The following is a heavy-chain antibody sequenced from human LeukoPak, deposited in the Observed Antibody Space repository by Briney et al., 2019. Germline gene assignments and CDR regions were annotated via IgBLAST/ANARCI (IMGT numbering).Heavy chain of an antibody. CDR3: ARVPGTSGGHWYFDL. CDR1: GFTFSTYS. D-gene: IGHD1/OR15-1a*01. V-gene: IGHV3-21*01. Sequence: PGGPLRLSCAASGFTFSTYSMNWVRQAPGKGLEWVSSISSSSSFIYYADSVKGRFTISRDNAKNSLYLQMNSLRAEDTAVYHCARVPGTSGGHWYFDLWGHGTLVTVSS. J-gene: IGHJ2*01. CDR2: ISSSSSFI.